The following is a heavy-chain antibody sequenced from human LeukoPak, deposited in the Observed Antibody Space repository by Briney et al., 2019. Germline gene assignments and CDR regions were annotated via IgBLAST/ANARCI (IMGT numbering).Heavy chain of an antibody. CDR3: ARDGDRSSSWPYFDY. D-gene: IGHD6-13*01. V-gene: IGHV4-59*01. CDR1: GGSISSYY. Sequence: PSETLSLTCTVSGGSISSYYWNWIRQPPGKGLEWIGYIYYSGSTNYNPSLKSRVTISVDTSKNQFSLKLSSVTAADTAVYYCARDGDRSSSWPYFDYWGQGTLVTVSS. CDR2: IYYSGST. J-gene: IGHJ4*02.